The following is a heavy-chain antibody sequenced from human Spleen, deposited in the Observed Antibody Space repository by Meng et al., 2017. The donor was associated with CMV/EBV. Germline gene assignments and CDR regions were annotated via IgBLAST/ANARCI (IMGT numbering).Heavy chain of an antibody. J-gene: IGHJ4*02. CDR3: ARGRYGSELF. D-gene: IGHD3-10*01. CDR2: VYHGGTT. CDR1: GFTVGSNY. V-gene: IGHV3-66*02. Sequence: GESLKISCVASGFTVGSNYLTWVRQAPGKGLAWVSLVYHGGTTKYADSVKGRFTISTDNSENTLHLLMTSLRTEYTATYYCARGRYGSELFWGRGTLVTVS.